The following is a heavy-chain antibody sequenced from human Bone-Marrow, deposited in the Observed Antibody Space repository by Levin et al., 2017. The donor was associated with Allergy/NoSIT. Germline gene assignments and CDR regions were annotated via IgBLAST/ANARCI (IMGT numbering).Heavy chain of an antibody. Sequence: PKASVKVSCKASGGTFSSHAISWVRQAPGQGLEWVGGIIPIFSTTNYAQKFQGRVTIIADEVTSTGYMELTSLRSEDTAVYYCARDRVAILQNYDYWSGPREWGQGTLVTVSS. D-gene: IGHD3-3*01. CDR1: GGTFSSHA. CDR3: ARDRVAILQNYDYWSGPRE. CDR2: IIPIFSTT. V-gene: IGHV1-69*13. J-gene: IGHJ4*02.